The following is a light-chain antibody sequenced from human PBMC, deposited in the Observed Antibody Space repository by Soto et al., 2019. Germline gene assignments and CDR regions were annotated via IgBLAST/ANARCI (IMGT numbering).Light chain of an antibody. V-gene: IGKV3-15*01. CDR2: AAS. CDR1: QSVNTN. CDR3: QQHNKWPPV. J-gene: IGKJ1*01. Sequence: MTQSPSSLSASVVDRVTITGLASQSVNTNLAWYQQKPGQAPRLLIYAASTRATGVPARFSGSGSGTEFTLTISSLQSEDSALYYCQQHNKWPPVFGQGTKVDIK.